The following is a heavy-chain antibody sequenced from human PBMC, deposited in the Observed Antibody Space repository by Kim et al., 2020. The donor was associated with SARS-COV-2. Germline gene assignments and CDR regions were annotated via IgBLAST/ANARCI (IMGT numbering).Heavy chain of an antibody. J-gene: IGHJ4*02. CDR3: AKACREVVAFDY. V-gene: IGHV3-33*06. D-gene: IGHD2-15*01. Sequence: YYAVAVKGRFTISRDNSKNTLYLQINSLRAEDTAVYYCAKACREVVAFDYWGQGTLVTVSS.